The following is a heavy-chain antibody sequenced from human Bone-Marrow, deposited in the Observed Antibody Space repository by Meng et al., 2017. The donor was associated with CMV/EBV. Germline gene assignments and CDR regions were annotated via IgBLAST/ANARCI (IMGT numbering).Heavy chain of an antibody. Sequence: ASVTVSCKASGYTFTGYYMHWVRQAPGQGLEWMGWINPNSGGTNYAQKFQGRVTMTRDTSISTAYMELSRLRSDDTAGYYCARINDFLSGYSFDYWGQGTLVTVSS. CDR2: INPNSGGT. D-gene: IGHD3-3*01. V-gene: IGHV1-2*02. CDR1: GYTFTGYY. CDR3: ARINDFLSGYSFDY. J-gene: IGHJ4*02.